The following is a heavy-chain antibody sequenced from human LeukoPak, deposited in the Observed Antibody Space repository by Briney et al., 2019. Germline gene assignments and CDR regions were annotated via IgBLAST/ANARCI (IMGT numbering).Heavy chain of an antibody. Sequence: GASVKVSCKASGYTFTGYYMHWVRQAPGKGLEWMGGFDPEDGETIYAQKFQGRVTMTEDTSTDTAYMELSSLRSEDTAVYYCARDECISVACDAFDIWGQGTMVTVSS. V-gene: IGHV1-24*01. CDR3: ARDECISVACDAFDI. J-gene: IGHJ3*02. CDR1: GYTFTGYY. D-gene: IGHD6-19*01. CDR2: FDPEDGET.